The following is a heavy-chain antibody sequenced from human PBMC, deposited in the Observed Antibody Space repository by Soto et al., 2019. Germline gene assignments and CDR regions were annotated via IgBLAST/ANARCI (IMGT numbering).Heavy chain of an antibody. CDR2: IYPSDSDT. CDR3: ARGGVSTRTFDY. D-gene: IGHD3-3*01. CDR1: GYNFAGYW. V-gene: IGHV5-51*01. Sequence: GESLKISCNGSGYNFAGYWIAWVRQMPGKGLELMGIIYPSDSDTRYRPSFQGQVTISADKSISSAYLQGRSLRASDTAMYYCARGGVSTRTFDYWGQGTPVTVSS. J-gene: IGHJ4*02.